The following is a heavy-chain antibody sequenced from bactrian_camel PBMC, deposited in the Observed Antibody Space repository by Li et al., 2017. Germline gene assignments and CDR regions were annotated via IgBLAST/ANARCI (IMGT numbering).Heavy chain of an antibody. CDR3: ATIWIPYGNSWYGGADFGY. CDR2: IYSDGTLT. Sequence: HVQLVESGGGLVQPGGSLTLSCVASGFTFSNHGMSWVRQAPGKGLEWVTTIYSDGTLTYYPDSVKGRFTISRDNAKNTVALQMNSLKSEDTALYYCATIWIPYGNSWYGGADFGYWGQGTQVTVS. CDR1: GFTFSNHG. J-gene: IGHJ6*01. V-gene: IGHV3-2*01. D-gene: IGHD6*01.